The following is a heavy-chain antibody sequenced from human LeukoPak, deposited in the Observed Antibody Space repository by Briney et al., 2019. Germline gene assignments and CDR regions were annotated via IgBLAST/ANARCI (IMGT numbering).Heavy chain of an antibody. CDR2: INHSGST. V-gene: IGHV4-38-2*01. D-gene: IGHD3-22*01. CDR1: GYSISSGYY. Sequence: SETLSLTCAVSGYSISSGYYWGWIRQPPGKGLEWIGEINHSGSTNYNPSLKSRVTISVDTSKNQFSLKLSSVTAADTAVYYCASGYYYDAFDIWGQGTMVTVSS. CDR3: ASGYYYDAFDI. J-gene: IGHJ3*02.